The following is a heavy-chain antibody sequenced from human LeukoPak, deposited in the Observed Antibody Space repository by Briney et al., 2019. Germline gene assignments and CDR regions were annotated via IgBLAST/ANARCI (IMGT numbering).Heavy chain of an antibody. D-gene: IGHD3-9*01. CDR3: ARDADEYYDILTGYLLPARSTDY. J-gene: IGHJ4*02. CDR1: GYTFTSYG. Sequence: ASVKVSCKASGYTFTSYGISWARQAPGQGLEWMGWISAYNGNTNYAQKLQGRVTMTTDTSTSTAYMELRSLRSDDTAVYYCARDADEYYDILTGYLLPARSTDYWGQGTLVTVSS. V-gene: IGHV1-18*01. CDR2: ISAYNGNT.